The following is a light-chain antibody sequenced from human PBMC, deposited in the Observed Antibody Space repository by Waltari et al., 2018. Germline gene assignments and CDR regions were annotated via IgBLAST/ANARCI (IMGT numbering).Light chain of an antibody. CDR1: SGHSSYSSYS. V-gene: IGLV4-69*01. CDR3: QTWGAGFQI. Sequence: QLVLTQSPSASASLGDSVKLTCTLRSGHSSYSSYSIASPPQRPGKGPRFLMKLNSDGSHKGGDGIPDRFSGSSSGAERYLTISSLQSADEADYYCQTWGAGFQIFGGGTKLAVL. CDR2: LNSDGSH. J-gene: IGLJ2*01.